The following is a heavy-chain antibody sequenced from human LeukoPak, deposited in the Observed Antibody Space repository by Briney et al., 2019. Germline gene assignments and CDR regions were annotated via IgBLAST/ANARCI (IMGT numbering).Heavy chain of an antibody. CDR1: GFTFSSYA. D-gene: IGHD3-10*01. J-gene: IGHJ6*02. Sequence: GGSLRLSCAASGFTFSSYAMSWVRQAPGKGLEWVSAISGSGGSTYYADSVKGRFTISRDNSKNTLYLQMNSLRAEDTAVYYCAKDQPHDITMVRGVIPYYYYGMDVWGQGATVTVSS. CDR2: ISGSGGST. V-gene: IGHV3-23*01. CDR3: AKDQPHDITMVRGVIPYYYYGMDV.